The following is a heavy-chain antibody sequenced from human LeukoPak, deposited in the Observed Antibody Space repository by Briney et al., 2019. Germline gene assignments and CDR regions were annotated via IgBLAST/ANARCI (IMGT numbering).Heavy chain of an antibody. J-gene: IGHJ4*02. CDR1: GGSISGTSYY. Sequence: SETLSLTCTVSGGSISGTSYYWGWIRQPPGKGLEWIGSLSYSGSTYCNPSLKSRVTISVDTPKTHLSLRLSSVTAADTAVYYCARGGSGYYIAVFDYWGQGTLVTVSS. D-gene: IGHD5-12*01. CDR3: ARGGSGYYIAVFDY. CDR2: LSYSGST. V-gene: IGHV4-39*07.